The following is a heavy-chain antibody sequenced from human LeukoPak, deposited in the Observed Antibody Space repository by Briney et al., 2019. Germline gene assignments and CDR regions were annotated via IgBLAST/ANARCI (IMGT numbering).Heavy chain of an antibody. J-gene: IGHJ5*01. CDR1: GYTFTNYG. Sequence: ASVKVSCKASGYTFTNYGITWVRQAPGQGLEWMGWISTYSGNTNYARNLQGRVTMTTDTSTATAYMELRSLRSDDTAVYYCARGGVTNWLDSWDQGTLVTVSS. CDR2: ISTYSGNT. D-gene: IGHD3-10*01. CDR3: ARGGVTNWLDS. V-gene: IGHV1-18*01.